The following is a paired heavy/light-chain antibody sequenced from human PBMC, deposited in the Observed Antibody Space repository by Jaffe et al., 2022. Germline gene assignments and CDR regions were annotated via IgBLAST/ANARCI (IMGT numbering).Heavy chain of an antibody. J-gene: IGHJ4*02. D-gene: IGHD2-15*01. Sequence: QVQLVESGGGVVQPGGSLRLSCAASGFTFSSYGMHWVRQAPGKGLEWVAFTRYDGGKKYYADSVKGRFTISRDNSKNTLYLQVNSLRPEDTAVYYCAKDRCSGGSCYLPRGFFDYWGQGILVAVSS. CDR1: GFTFSSYG. CDR3: AKDRCSGGSCYLPRGFFDY. CDR2: TRYDGGKK. V-gene: IGHV3-30*02.
Light chain of an antibody. J-gene: IGLJ3*02. Sequence: NFMLTQPHSVSESPGKTVTISCTRSSGNIASNYVQWYQQRPGSSPTTVINEDKQRPSGVPDRFSGSIDSSSNSASLTISGLKTEDEADYYCQSYDNSLHWVFGGGTKLTVL. CDR2: EDK. CDR3: QSYDNSLHWV. CDR1: SGNIASNY. V-gene: IGLV6-57*01.